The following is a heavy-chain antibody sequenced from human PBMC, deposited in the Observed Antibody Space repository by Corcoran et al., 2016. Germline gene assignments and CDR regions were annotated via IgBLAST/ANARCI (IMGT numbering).Heavy chain of an antibody. V-gene: IGHV4-34*01. Sequence: QLQQWGAGLLKPSETLSLTCAVYGGSFSGYYWSWIRQPPGKGLEWIGEINHSGSTNYNPSLKSRVTISVDTSKNQFSLKLSSVTAADTAVYYCATTYGSGSYYSRNAFDIWGQGTMVTVSS. CDR3: ATTYGSGSYYSRNAFDI. CDR1: GGSFSGYY. J-gene: IGHJ3*02. CDR2: INHSGST. D-gene: IGHD3-10*01.